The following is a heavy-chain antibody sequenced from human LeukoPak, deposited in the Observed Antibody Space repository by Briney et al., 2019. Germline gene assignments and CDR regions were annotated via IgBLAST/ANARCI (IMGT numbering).Heavy chain of an antibody. V-gene: IGHV3-30*02. J-gene: IGHJ4*02. CDR1: GFTFSSYG. CDR3: AKDRIRAQQWLKTYYFDY. D-gene: IGHD6-19*01. CDR2: IRYDGNNK. Sequence: QSGGSLRLSCAASGFTFSSYGMHWVRQAPGKGLEWVAFIRYDGNNKYYADSAKGRFTISRDNSKNTLYLQMNSLRAEDTAVYYCAKDRIRAQQWLKTYYFDYWGQGTLVTVSS.